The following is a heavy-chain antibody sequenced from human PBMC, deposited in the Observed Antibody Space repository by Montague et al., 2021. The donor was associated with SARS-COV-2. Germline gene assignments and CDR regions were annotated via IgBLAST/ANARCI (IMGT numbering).Heavy chain of an antibody. Sequence: SLRLSCAASGFIFRHYAMRWVRQAPGKGLEWVSGISTSGDYTYYADSLKGRFTISRDNSRNTLYLQMNSLRAEDTAIYYCAKGRGMDYSADYWGQGTLVTVSS. CDR1: GFIFRHYA. CDR3: AKGRGMDYSADY. D-gene: IGHD2-15*01. J-gene: IGHJ4*02. CDR2: ISTSGDYT. V-gene: IGHV3-23*01.